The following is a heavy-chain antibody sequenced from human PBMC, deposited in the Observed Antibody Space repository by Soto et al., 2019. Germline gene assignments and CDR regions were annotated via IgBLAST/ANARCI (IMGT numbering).Heavy chain of an antibody. CDR2: IDGSGATK. J-gene: IGHJ4*02. CDR1: GFTFNDFE. V-gene: IGHV3-48*03. D-gene: IGHD3-10*01. CDR3: ASGFGRFND. Sequence: EVQLLESGGGLVQPGGSLRLSCGVSGFTFNDFEMNWVRQAPGKGPEWLAYIDGSGATKKYADSVRGRFTISRDNPNNSLFLQMSSLRTADSAIYSCASGFGRFNDWGQGTLVSVSS.